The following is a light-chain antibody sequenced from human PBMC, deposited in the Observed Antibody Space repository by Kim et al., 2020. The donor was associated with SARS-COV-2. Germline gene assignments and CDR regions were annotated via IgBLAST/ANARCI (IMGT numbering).Light chain of an antibody. V-gene: IGLV3-1*01. Sequence: SYELTQPPSVSVSPGQTASVTCSGDKLANRYICWYQQKTGQSPVLVIYRDNKRPSGIPERFSGSNSGNTATLTIGGTQAMDEADYYCQSWDSSAVVFGGGTQLTVL. CDR3: QSWDSSAVV. J-gene: IGLJ2*01. CDR1: KLANRY. CDR2: RDN.